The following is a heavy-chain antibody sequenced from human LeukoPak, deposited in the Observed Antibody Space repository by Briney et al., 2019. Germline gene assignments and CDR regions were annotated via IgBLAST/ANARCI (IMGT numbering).Heavy chain of an antibody. V-gene: IGHV4-39*01. CDR2: IYYSGST. CDR3: ASIIAAHQWYFDY. Sequence: SETLSLTCTVSGGSISSSSYYWGWIRQPPGKGLEWIGSIYYSGSTYYNPSLKSRVTIPVDTSKNQFSLKLSSVTAADTAVYYCASIIAAHQWYFDYWGQGTLVIVSS. J-gene: IGHJ4*02. D-gene: IGHD6-6*01. CDR1: GGSISSSSYY.